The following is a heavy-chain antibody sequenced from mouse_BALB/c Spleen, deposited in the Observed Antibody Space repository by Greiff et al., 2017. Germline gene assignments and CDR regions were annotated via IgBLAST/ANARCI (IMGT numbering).Heavy chain of an antibody. CDR3: ARGGYDGYFDY. Sequence: VKVIESGPGLVAPSQSLSITCTVSGFSLTGYGVNWVRQPPGKGLEWLGMIWGDGSTDYNSALKSRLSISKDNSKSQVFLKMNSLQTDDTARYYCARGGYDGYFDYWGQGTTLTVSS. CDR2: IWGDGST. D-gene: IGHD2-3*01. CDR1: GFSLTGYG. J-gene: IGHJ2*01. V-gene: IGHV2-6-7*01.